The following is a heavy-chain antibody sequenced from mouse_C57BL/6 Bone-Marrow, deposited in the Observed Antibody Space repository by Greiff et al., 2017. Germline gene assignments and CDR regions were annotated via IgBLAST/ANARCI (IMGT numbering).Heavy chain of an antibody. V-gene: IGHV2-6-2*01. CDR3: ARHHSGDAMDY. CDR2: IWSDGST. J-gene: IGHJ4*01. CDR1: GFSLTSYG. Sequence: VKLMESGPDLVAPSQSLSITCTVSGFSLTSYGVHWVRQPPGKGLEWLVVIWSDGSTTYNSALKSRLSISKDNSKSQVFLKRNSLQTDDTAMYYCARHHSGDAMDYWGQGTSVTVSS. D-gene: IGHD3-2*02.